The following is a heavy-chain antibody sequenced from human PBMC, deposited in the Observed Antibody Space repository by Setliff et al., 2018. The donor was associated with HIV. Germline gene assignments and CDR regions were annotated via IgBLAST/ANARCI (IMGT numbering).Heavy chain of an antibody. V-gene: IGHV3-33*01. CDR3: GNKGGQV. CDR1: GFTFSSDG. J-gene: IGHJ1*01. Sequence: GGSLRLSCVASGFTFSSDGMHWFRQAPGKGLEWVSLLWRDEVGEYYADSVKGRFSISRDRSRNTVSLQMSSLRVEDTAMYYCGNKGGQVWGPGTLVTVSS. CDR2: LWRDEVGE. D-gene: IGHD3-16*01.